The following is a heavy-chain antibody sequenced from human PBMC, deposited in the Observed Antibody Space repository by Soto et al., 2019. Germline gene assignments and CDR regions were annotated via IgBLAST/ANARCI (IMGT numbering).Heavy chain of an antibody. Sequence: SETLSLTCTVSGDSISAYSWSWVRQPPGKGLEWIGNIHYNGNTKYNPSLKSRVTMSLDTSKNQFSLRLISVTAADTAKYFCAREGNLGRWLQPLDYWGQGTLVTVSS. CDR1: GDSISAYS. D-gene: IGHD5-12*01. CDR3: AREGNLGRWLQPLDY. J-gene: IGHJ4*02. V-gene: IGHV4-59*01. CDR2: IHYNGNT.